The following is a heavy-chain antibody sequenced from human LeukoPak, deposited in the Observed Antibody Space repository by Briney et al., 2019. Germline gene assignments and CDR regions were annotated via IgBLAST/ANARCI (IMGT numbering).Heavy chain of an antibody. CDR1: GFTFSSYA. CDR3: AKMVHAYYYYMDV. D-gene: IGHD4/OR15-4a*01. Sequence: QTGGSLRLSCAASGFTFSSYAMSWVRQAPGKGLEWVSAISGSGGSTYYADSVKGRFTISGDNSKNTLYLQMNSLRAEDTAVYYCAKMVHAYYYYMDVWGKGTTVTVSS. J-gene: IGHJ6*03. V-gene: IGHV3-23*01. CDR2: ISGSGGST.